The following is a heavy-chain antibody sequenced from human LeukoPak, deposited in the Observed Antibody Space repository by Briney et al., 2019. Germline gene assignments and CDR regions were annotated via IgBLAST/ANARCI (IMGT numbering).Heavy chain of an antibody. CDR2: INSDGSST. CDR3: ARGGWYCSGGSCYTAWDDAFDI. V-gene: IGHV3-74*01. J-gene: IGHJ3*02. CDR1: GFTFSSYW. Sequence: GGSLRLSCAASGFTFSSYWMHWVRQAPGKGLVWVSRINSDGSSTSYADSVKGRFTISRDNAKNTLYLQMNSLRAEDTAVYYCARGGWYCSGGSCYTAWDDAFDIWGQGTMVTVSS. D-gene: IGHD2-15*01.